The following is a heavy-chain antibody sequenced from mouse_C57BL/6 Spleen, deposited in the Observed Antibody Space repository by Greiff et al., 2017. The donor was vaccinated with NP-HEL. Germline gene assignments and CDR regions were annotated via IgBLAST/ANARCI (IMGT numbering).Heavy chain of an antibody. D-gene: IGHD2-4*01. V-gene: IGHV1-74*01. CDR3: AMGLRRETSFDY. J-gene: IGHJ2*01. Sequence: QVQLQQPGADLVKPGASVKVSCKASGYTFTSYWMHWVKQRPGQGLEWIGRIHPSDSDTNYNQKVKGKATLTVDKSSSTAYMQLSSLASEDSAVYYCAMGLRRETSFDYWGQGTTLTVSS. CDR1: GYTFTSYW. CDR2: IHPSDSDT.